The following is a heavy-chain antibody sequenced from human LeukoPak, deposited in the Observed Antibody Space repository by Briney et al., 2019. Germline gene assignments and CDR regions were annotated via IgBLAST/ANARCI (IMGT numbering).Heavy chain of an antibody. V-gene: IGHV3-23*01. J-gene: IGHJ4*02. D-gene: IGHD1-26*01. CDR1: GFTFSSYT. CDR2: IYGSGEGQT. CDR3: AKDVKSDGVWDVDH. Sequence: GGSLRLSCAASGFTFSSYTMNWVRQAPGKGLEWVSGIYGSGEGQTFYADSVRGRFTISRDDSRNLVFLHMDSLRVEDTALYYCAKDVKSDGVWDVDHWGQGTLVTVSS.